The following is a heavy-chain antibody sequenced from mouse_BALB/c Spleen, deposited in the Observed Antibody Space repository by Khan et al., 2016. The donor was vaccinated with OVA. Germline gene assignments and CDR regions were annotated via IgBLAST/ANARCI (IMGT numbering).Heavy chain of an antibody. CDR1: GLTFSSSA. Sequence: EVELVESGGGLVKPGGSLKLSCAASGLTFSSSAMSWVRQTPEKRLEWVATISTGGRKIYHADSVKGRFTISRDNARNTLSLQMSSLRSEDTAMYYCARSITPVVAFYYWGQGTTLTVSS. V-gene: IGHV5-9-1*01. CDR2: ISTGGRKI. D-gene: IGHD1-1*01. CDR3: ARSITPVVAFYY. J-gene: IGHJ2*01.